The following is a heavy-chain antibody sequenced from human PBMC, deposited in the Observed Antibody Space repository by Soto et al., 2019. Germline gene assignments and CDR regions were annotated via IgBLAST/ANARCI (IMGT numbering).Heavy chain of an antibody. Sequence: QVQLVESGGGVVQPGRSLRLSCAASGFMFSSYAMHWVRQAPGKGLECVAVKTYDGSNKYYADSVKCRFTISRDNSKHTLYLHMNSLRAEDTAVYYCARAGGLVVDYWGQGILVNVSS. D-gene: IGHD3-10*01. CDR3: ARAGGLVVDY. CDR2: KTYDGSNK. J-gene: IGHJ4*02. CDR1: GFMFSSYA. V-gene: IGHV3-30-3*01.